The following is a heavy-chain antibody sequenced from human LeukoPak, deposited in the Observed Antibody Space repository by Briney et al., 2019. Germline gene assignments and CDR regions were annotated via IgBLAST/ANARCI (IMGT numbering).Heavy chain of an antibody. CDR3: ARDWGSGWYFYY. D-gene: IGHD6-19*01. CDR2: ISSRGSST. CDR1: GITFTTHA. V-gene: IGHV3-23*01. J-gene: IGHJ4*02. Sequence: PGGSLRLSCAASGITFTTHAMNWVRQAPGKGLEWVSVISSRGSSTYYADSVKGRFTISRDNSKNTLYLQMDSLRVEDTAVYYCARDWGSGWYFYYWGQGTLVTVSS.